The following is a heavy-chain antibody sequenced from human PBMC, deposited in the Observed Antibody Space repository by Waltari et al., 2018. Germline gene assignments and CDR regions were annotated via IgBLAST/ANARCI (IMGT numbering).Heavy chain of an antibody. J-gene: IGHJ4*02. D-gene: IGHD3-10*01. CDR1: GSMFSRYW. Sequence: EVQLVESGGVLVQPGGSLSLSCEASGSMFSRYWITWVRQAPGKGLEWVANIKEDGSAQTYGDSVRGRFIISRDNAQNSLYLQMNYLRAEDTAVYYCARDGGASGSYDYWGQGTLVTVSS. V-gene: IGHV3-7*01. CDR2: IKEDGSAQ. CDR3: ARDGGASGSYDY.